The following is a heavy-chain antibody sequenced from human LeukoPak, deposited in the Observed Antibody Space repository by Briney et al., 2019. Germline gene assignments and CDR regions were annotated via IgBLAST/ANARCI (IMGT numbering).Heavy chain of an antibody. CDR3: ARVLLWFGESDFDY. CDR1: GFTFSSYW. CDR2: INSDGSST. Sequence: GRSLSLSCAASGFTFSSYWMHWVRQAPEKGLVWVSRINSDGSSTSYADSVKGRFTISRDNAKNTLYLQMNSLRAEDTAVYYCARVLLWFGESDFDYWGQGTLVTVSS. V-gene: IGHV3-74*01. D-gene: IGHD3-10*01. J-gene: IGHJ4*02.